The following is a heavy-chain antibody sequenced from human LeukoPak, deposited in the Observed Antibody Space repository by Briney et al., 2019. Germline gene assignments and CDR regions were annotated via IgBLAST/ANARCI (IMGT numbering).Heavy chain of an antibody. CDR2: VSWNSDSI. D-gene: IGHD5-12*01. CDR3: AKDRLATKYYYYYGMDV. CDR1: GFTFDAYA. V-gene: IGHV3-9*01. Sequence: SLRLSCAASGFTFDAYAMHWVRQAPGKGLEWVSGVSWNSDSIGYADSVNGRFTISRDNAKNSLYLQMNSLRPEDTALYYCAKDRLATKYYYYYGMDVWGQGTTVTVSS. J-gene: IGHJ6*02.